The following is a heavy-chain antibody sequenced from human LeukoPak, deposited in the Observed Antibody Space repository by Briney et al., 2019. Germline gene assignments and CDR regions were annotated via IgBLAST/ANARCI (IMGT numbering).Heavy chain of an antibody. D-gene: IGHD3-22*01. J-gene: IGHJ3*02. V-gene: IGHV3-7*01. CDR2: IKQDGSEK. CDR1: GFTFSSYW. Sequence: GGSLRLSCAASGFTFSSYWMSWVRQAPGKGLEWVANIKQDGSEKYYVDSVKGQFTISRDNAKNSLYLQMNSLRAEDTAVYYCAREGVVVPDAFDIWGQGTMVTVSS. CDR3: AREGVVVPDAFDI.